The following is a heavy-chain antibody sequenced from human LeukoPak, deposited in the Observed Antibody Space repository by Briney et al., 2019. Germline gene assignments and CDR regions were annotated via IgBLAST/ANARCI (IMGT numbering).Heavy chain of an antibody. V-gene: IGHV3-21*04. J-gene: IGHJ4*02. CDR2: ISSSSSYI. CDR1: GFTFSSYN. CDR3: AKAPVTSCRGAYCYPFDS. D-gene: IGHD2-21*01. Sequence: PGGSLRLSCAASGFTFSSYNMNWVRQAPGKGLECVSSISSSSSYIYYADSVRGRFTISRDNAKNSLFLQMNSLRAEDAAVYFCAKAPVTSCRGAYCYPFDSWGQGTLVTVSS.